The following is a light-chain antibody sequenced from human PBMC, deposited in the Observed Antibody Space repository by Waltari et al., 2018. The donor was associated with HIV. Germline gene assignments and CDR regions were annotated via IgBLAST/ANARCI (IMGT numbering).Light chain of an antibody. CDR2: KDS. CDR3: YTRDSSGNSWV. V-gene: IGLV3-10*01. Sequence: SYELTQPPSVSVSPGQTARITCSGDALPKRYAYWYQQKSGQAPVLVIYKDSKRPSGIPGRFSGSTTGTMATLTISRAQVEEQADYYCYTRDSSGNSWVFGGGTKRTVL. J-gene: IGLJ3*02. CDR1: ALPKRY.